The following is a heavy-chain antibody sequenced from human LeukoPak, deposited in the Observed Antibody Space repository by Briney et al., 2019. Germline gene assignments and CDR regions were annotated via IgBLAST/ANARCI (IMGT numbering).Heavy chain of an antibody. V-gene: IGHV2-70*11. CDR1: GFSLSTSGMC. CDR2: IDWDDDK. CDR3: ARMVYSSSWATLAPRIDY. D-gene: IGHD6-13*01. J-gene: IGHJ4*02. Sequence: ESGPALVKPTQTLTLTCTFSGFSLSTSGMCVSWIRQPPRKALEWLARIDWDDDKYYSTSLKTRLTISKDTSKNQVVLTMTNMDPVDTATYYCARMVYSSSWATLAPRIDYWGQGTLVTVSS.